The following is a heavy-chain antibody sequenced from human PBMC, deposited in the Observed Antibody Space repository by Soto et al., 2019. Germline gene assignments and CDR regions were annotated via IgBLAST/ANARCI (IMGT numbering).Heavy chain of an antibody. CDR1: GGSITDYY. CDR2: IYHSGST. Sequence: PSETLSLTCTVSGGSITDYYWSWIRQPPGKGLEWIGYIYHSGSTYYNPSLKSRVTISVDTSKNQFSLKLSSVTAADTAVYYCARDIGDRYCISTSCLHYYYGMHVPGQAATVSVSS. V-gene: IGHV4-59*12. CDR3: ARDIGDRYCISTSCLHYYYGMHV. D-gene: IGHD2-2*01. J-gene: IGHJ6*02.